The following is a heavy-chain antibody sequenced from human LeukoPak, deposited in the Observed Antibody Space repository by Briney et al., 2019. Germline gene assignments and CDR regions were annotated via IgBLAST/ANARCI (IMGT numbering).Heavy chain of an antibody. J-gene: IGHJ4*02. CDR2: IYYSGST. V-gene: IGHV4-39*01. Sequence: PSETLSLTCTVSGGSISSSSYYWGWIRQPPGKGLEWIGSIYYSGSTYYNPSLKSRATISVDTSKNQFSLKLSSVTAADTAVYYCARITMFRYGRGYFDYWGQGTLVTVSS. CDR3: ARITMFRYGRGYFDY. CDR1: GGSISSSSYY. D-gene: IGHD3-10*01.